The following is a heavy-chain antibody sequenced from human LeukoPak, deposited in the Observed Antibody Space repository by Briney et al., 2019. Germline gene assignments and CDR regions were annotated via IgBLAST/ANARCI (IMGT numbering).Heavy chain of an antibody. CDR2: ISGSGGST. D-gene: IGHD3-10*01. CDR3: AKGSSLTGLYYYYYYYMDV. Sequence: PGGSLRLSCTVSGFAFNNYAMSWVRQAPGKGLEWVSAISGSGGSTYYADSVKGRFTISRDNSKNTLYLQMNSLRAEDTAVYYCAKGSSLTGLYYYYYYYMDVWGKGTTVTVSS. V-gene: IGHV3-23*01. J-gene: IGHJ6*03. CDR1: GFAFNNYA.